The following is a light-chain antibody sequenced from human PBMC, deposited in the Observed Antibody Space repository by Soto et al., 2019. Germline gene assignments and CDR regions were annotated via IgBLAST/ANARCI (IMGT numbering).Light chain of an antibody. CDR1: SSDIGDYHH. CDR3: CSYAASNTFV. J-gene: IGLJ1*01. CDR2: DVT. Sequence: QSALTQPRSVSGSPGQSITISCTGSSSDIGDYHHVSWYQQHPGKVPRLIIYDVTKRPSGVPDRFFGSKSGNTASLTISGLQADDEADYYCCSYAASNTFVFGTGTKVTVL. V-gene: IGLV2-11*01.